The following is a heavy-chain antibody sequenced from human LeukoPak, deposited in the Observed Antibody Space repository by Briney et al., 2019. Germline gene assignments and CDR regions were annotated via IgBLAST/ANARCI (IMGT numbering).Heavy chain of an antibody. CDR2: ISSSSGYI. J-gene: IGHJ6*04. V-gene: IGHV3-21*01. CDR3: AELGITMIGGV. CDR1: GFTFSNYN. Sequence: PGGSLRLSCAASGFTFSNYNMHWVRQAPGKGLEWVSFISSSSGYIFYADSVKGRFTISRDNAKNSLYLQMNSLRAEDTAVYYCAELGITMIGGVWGKGTTVTISS. D-gene: IGHD3-10*02.